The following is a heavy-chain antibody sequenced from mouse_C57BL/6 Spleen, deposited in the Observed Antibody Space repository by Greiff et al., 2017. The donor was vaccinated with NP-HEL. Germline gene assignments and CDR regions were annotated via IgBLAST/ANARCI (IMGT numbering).Heavy chain of an antibody. CDR2: ISNGGGST. CDR1: GFTFSDYY. D-gene: IGHD1-1*01. Sequence: EVKVVESGGGLVQPGGSLKLSCAASGFTFSDYYMYWVRQTPEKRLEWVAYISNGGGSTYYPDTVKGRFTISRDNAKNTLYLQMSRLKSEDTAMYYCARQGSPDYYGSRDYAMDYWGQGTSVTVSS. V-gene: IGHV5-12*01. J-gene: IGHJ4*01. CDR3: ARQGSPDYYGSRDYAMDY.